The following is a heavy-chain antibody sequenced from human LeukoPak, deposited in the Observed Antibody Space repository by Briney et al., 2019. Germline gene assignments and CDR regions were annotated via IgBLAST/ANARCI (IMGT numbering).Heavy chain of an antibody. CDR1: GFSFKDYW. Sequence: GGSLRLSCAASGFSFKDYWMSWVRQAPGKGLEWVSAISGSGGSTYYADSVKGRFTISRDNSKNTLYLQMNSLRAEDTAVYYCAKDPGSWDYYFDYWGQGTLVTVSS. CDR3: AKDPGSWDYYFDY. D-gene: IGHD6-13*01. J-gene: IGHJ4*02. V-gene: IGHV3-23*01. CDR2: ISGSGGST.